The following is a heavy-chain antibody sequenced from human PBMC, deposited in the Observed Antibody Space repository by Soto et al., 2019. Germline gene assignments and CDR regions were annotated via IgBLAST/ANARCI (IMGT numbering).Heavy chain of an antibody. V-gene: IGHV4-30-2*06. CDR1: GDTISTGGST. CDR3: GGDTDCDYVAYFDP. CDR2: TSHSGNP. Sequence: QLQLQESGSRLVKSSETLSLTCGVSGDTISTGGSTSSWMRQSHGKALEWIGHTSHSGNPYYNPSLKRGVVMSVAISTTQCSLNVSSVTAADTPVYYCGGDTDCDYVAYFDPWGQGTLVTVSS. J-gene: IGHJ5*02. D-gene: IGHD3-10*02.